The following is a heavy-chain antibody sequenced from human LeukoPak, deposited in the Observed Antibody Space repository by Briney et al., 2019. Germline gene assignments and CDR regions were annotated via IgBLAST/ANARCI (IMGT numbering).Heavy chain of an antibody. Sequence: PGGSLRLSCAASGFTFSSYWMSWVRQAPGKGLEWVANIKQDGSEKYYVDSVKGRFTISRDNAKNSLYLQMNSLSAEDTAVYYCAGSRVAARYFDYWGQGTLVTVSS. D-gene: IGHD6-6*01. CDR3: AGSRVAARYFDY. V-gene: IGHV3-7*01. CDR2: IKQDGSEK. CDR1: GFTFSSYW. J-gene: IGHJ4*02.